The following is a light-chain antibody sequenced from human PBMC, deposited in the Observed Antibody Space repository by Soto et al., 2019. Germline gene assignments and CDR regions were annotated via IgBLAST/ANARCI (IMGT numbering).Light chain of an antibody. J-gene: IGLJ1*01. CDR3: SSYTSSSTYV. V-gene: IGLV2-14*03. CDR1: SRYVGGYNY. CDR2: DVS. Sequence: QSVLTQPAPLSGSPGQSITISCTGTSRYVGGYNYVSWYQQHPDKAPKLMIYDVSNRPSGVSNRFSGSKSGNTASLTISGLQAEDEADYHCSSYTSSSTYVFGTGTKVTVL.